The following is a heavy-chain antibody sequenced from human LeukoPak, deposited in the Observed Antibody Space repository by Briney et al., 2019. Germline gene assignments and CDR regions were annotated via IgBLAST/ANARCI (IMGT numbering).Heavy chain of an antibody. CDR1: GVTFSSYG. V-gene: IGHV3-33*01. CDR2: IWYDGSNK. CDR3: ARDRDAFDI. J-gene: IGHJ3*02. D-gene: IGHD3-10*01. Sequence: QPGRSLRLSCAASGVTFSSYGMHWVRQAPGKGLEWVAVIWYDGSNKYYADSVKGRFTISRDNSKNTLYLQMNSLRAEDTAVYYCARDRDAFDIWGQGTMVTVSS.